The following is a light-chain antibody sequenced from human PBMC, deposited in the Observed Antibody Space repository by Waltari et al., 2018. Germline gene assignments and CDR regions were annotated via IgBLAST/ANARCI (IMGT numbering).Light chain of an antibody. CDR3: GSWDTSLNTGV. V-gene: IGLV1-51*01. CDR1: SPNLVNSH. J-gene: IGLJ3*02. CDR2: ENN. Sequence: QSVLTQPPSVSAAPGQKVTISCSGSSPNLVNSHLSWYQQRPAAAPKPLIYENNGRPPGIPDRFSCSKSGTSATLDITGRQTGDEGDYYCGSWDTSLNTGVFGGGTKLTVL.